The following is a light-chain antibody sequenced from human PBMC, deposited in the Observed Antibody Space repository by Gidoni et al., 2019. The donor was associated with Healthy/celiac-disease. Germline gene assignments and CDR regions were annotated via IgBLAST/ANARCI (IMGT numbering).Light chain of an antibody. Sequence: DIQMTQSPSTLSASVGDRVTITCRASQSISSWLAWYQQKPGKAPKLLIYDASSLESGVPSRFSGSGSGTEFTLTISSLQPDDFATYYCQQYNSYSPRTFGPXTKVDIK. CDR1: QSISSW. CDR2: DAS. CDR3: QQYNSYSPRT. V-gene: IGKV1-5*01. J-gene: IGKJ3*01.